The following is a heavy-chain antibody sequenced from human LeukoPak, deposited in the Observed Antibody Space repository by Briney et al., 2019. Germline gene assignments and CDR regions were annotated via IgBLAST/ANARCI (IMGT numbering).Heavy chain of an antibody. CDR2: ISSSGKTI. CDR1: GFTFSTHN. J-gene: IGHJ4*02. D-gene: IGHD3-22*01. CDR3: TADGGDSGYLY. V-gene: IGHV3-48*04. Sequence: GGSLRLSCAASGFTFSTHNMNWVRQAPGKGLEWVSYISSSGKTIYYADSVKGRFTISRDNAKNSLYLQLNSLRAEDTAVYYCTADGGDSGYLYWGQGALVTVSS.